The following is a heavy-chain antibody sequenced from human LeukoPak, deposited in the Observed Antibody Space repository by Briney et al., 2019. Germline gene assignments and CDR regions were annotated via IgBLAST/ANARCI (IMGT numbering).Heavy chain of an antibody. D-gene: IGHD3-22*01. V-gene: IGHV3-23*01. Sequence: GGALRLSCAASGFTFSDHAMSLLRQAPGEGLGYRSSVIGGGGTTYCAAPVKGRFTISTDRAKGTLYLQMSGRKTEDTAVYYCTTGQVVDYDASGYSALDYWGQGTLVTVSS. CDR3: TTGQVVDYDASGYSALDY. CDR1: GFTFSDHA. CDR2: VIGGGGTT. J-gene: IGHJ4*02.